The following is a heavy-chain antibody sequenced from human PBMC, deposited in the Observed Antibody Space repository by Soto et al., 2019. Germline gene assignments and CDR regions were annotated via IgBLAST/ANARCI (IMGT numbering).Heavy chain of an antibody. J-gene: IGHJ6*02. Sequence: PGGSLRLSCAASGFTFSTYTMNWVRQAPGKGLVWVSRINSDGSSISYADAVKGRFTISRDDSKNTLYLQMNSLKTEDTAVYYCTTGIVVVIPSGMDVWGQGTTVTVS. CDR1: GFTFSTYT. D-gene: IGHD3-22*01. V-gene: IGHV3-74*01. CDR2: INSDGSSI. CDR3: TTGIVVVIPSGMDV.